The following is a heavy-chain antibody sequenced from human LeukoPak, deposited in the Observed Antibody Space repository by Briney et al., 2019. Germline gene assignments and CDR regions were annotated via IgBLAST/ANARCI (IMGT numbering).Heavy chain of an antibody. V-gene: IGHV4-39*01. CDR2: VYYSGTT. D-gene: IGHD3-10*01. Sequence: SETLSLTCTVSGGSISTTSYYWGWIRQPPGKGLEYIGSVYYSGTTYYNPSLKSRVTVSIDTSKNQFSLKLTSVTAADTALYYCARLHYYGSRRGYFDYWGQGALVTVSS. CDR1: GGSISTTSYY. CDR3: ARLHYYGSRRGYFDY. J-gene: IGHJ4*02.